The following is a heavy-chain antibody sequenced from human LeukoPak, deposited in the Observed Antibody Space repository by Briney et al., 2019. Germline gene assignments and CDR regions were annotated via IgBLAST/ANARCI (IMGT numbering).Heavy chain of an antibody. D-gene: IGHD6-19*01. CDR3: AREAVAGAFDI. CDR2: ISSSSSYI. V-gene: IGHV3-21*01. J-gene: IGHJ3*02. CDR1: GFTFSSYS. Sequence: GGSLRLFCASSGFTFSSYSMNWVRQAPGKGLEWVSSISSSSSYIYYADSVKGRFTISRDNAKNSLYLQMNSLRAEDTAVYYCAREAVAGAFDIWGQGTMVTVSS.